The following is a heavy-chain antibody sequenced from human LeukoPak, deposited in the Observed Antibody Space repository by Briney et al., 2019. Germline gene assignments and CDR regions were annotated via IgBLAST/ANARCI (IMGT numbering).Heavy chain of an antibody. CDR1: GYTFTSYG. CDR3: ARWGGGYYYDSSGYRH. J-gene: IGHJ4*02. V-gene: IGHV1-69*06. Sequence: GASVKVSCKASGYTFTSYGISWVRQAPGQGLEWMGGIIPIFGTANYAQKFQGRVTITADKSTSTAYMELSSLRSEDTAVYYCARWGGGYYYDSSGYRHWGQGTLVTVSS. D-gene: IGHD3-22*01. CDR2: IIPIFGTA.